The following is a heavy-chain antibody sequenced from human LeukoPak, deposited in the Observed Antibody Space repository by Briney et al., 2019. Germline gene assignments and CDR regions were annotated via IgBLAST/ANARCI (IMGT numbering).Heavy chain of an antibody. CDR2: INGAGSSI. V-gene: IGHV3-74*01. CDR3: ARGGDYKNDY. J-gene: IGHJ4*02. Sequence: PGGSLRLPCAASGFTFSSYWMHWVRQTPGKGLVWVSRINGAGSSISYADSVKGRVTISRDNAKNTLYLQMNNLRAEDTAVYYCARGGDYKNDYWGQGTLVTVSS. CDR1: GFTFSSYW. D-gene: IGHD4-17*01.